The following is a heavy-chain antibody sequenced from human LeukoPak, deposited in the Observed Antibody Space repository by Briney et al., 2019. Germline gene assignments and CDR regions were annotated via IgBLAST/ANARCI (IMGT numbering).Heavy chain of an antibody. CDR2: ISGSGGST. Sequence: GGSLRLSCAASGFTFSSYAMSWVRQAPGKGLEWVSAISGSGGSTYYADSVKGRFTISRDNSKNTLYLQMNSLGAEDTAVYYCAKTPSFRVAATHFDYWGQGTLVTVSS. D-gene: IGHD2-15*01. CDR3: AKTPSFRVAATHFDY. J-gene: IGHJ4*02. CDR1: GFTFSSYA. V-gene: IGHV3-23*01.